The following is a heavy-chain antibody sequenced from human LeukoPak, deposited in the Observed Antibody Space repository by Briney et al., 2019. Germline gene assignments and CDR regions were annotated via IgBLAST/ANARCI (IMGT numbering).Heavy chain of an antibody. Sequence: SETPSLTCAVYGGSFSGYYWSWIRQPPGKGLEWIGEINHSGSTNYNPSLKSRVTISVDTSKNQFSLKLSSVTAADTAVYYCARVVATGTTVFYYYYGMDVWGQGTTVTVSS. D-gene: IGHD1-1*01. CDR2: INHSGST. CDR3: ARVVATGTTVFYYYYGMDV. J-gene: IGHJ6*02. V-gene: IGHV4-34*01. CDR1: GGSFSGYY.